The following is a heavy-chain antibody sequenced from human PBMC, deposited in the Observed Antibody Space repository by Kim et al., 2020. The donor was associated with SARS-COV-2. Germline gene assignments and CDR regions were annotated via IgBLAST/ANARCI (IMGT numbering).Heavy chain of an antibody. J-gene: IGHJ6*02. D-gene: IGHD3-10*01. V-gene: IGHV4-59*01. CDR3: ARVGGGLQPHYYYYYYGMDV. Sequence: RVTISVDTSKNQFSLKLSSVTAADTAVYYCARVGGGLQPHYYYYYYGMDVWGQGTTVTVSS.